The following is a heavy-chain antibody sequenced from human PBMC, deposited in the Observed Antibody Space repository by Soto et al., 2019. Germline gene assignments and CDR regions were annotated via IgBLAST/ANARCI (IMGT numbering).Heavy chain of an antibody. CDR3: ATMGHCANGVCSYYYYGMDV. J-gene: IGHJ6*02. D-gene: IGHD2-8*01. V-gene: IGHV3-15*07. CDR1: GFTFSHAW. CDR2: IKSKIDGGTS. Sequence: EVQLVESGGGLLKPGGSLRLSCGASGFTFSHAWMNWGRQAPGKEQEWVGRIKSKIDGGTSDYAAPVKGRFSISRDDSKDTLFLQMNSLKTEDTAVYFCATMGHCANGVCSYYYYGMDVWGLGTTVTVSS.